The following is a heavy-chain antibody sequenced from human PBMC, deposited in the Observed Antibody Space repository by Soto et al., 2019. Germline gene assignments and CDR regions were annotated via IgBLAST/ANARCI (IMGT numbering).Heavy chain of an antibody. J-gene: IGHJ3*02. V-gene: IGHV1-2*02. Sequence: GASVKVSCKASGYTFNRYYMHWVRQAPGPGLEWMGWISPHTGGTTYAQKFQGRVTMTRDTSVSTAFMELSRLGSDDTAVYYCARYYDFWSGYYPNDAFDIWGQGTMVTVSS. CDR3: ARYYDFWSGYYPNDAFDI. D-gene: IGHD3-3*01. CDR1: GYTFNRYY. CDR2: ISPHTGGT.